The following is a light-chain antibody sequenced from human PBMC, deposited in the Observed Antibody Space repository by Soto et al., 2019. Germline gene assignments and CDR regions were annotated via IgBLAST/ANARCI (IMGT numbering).Light chain of an antibody. V-gene: IGLV2-14*01. Sequence: QSVLTQPASVSGSPGQSITISCTGTSSDVGGYNYVSWYQQHPGKAPKLMIYDVSNRPSGVSNRFSGSKSGNTASLTISGLQAEEQADYYCSSYISSSTLYVFGTGTKLTVL. CDR3: SSYISSSTLYV. CDR1: SSDVGGYNY. J-gene: IGLJ1*01. CDR2: DVS.